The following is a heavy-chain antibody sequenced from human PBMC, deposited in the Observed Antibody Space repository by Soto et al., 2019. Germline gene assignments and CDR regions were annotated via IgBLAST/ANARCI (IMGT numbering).Heavy chain of an antibody. D-gene: IGHD1-26*01. CDR2: INHSGST. Sequence: SETLSLTCAVYGGSFSGYYLSWIRQPPGKGLEWIGEINHSGSTNYNPSLKSRVTISVDTSKNQFSLKLSSVTAADTAVYYCARYRVGATGYYYYGMDVGAKGTRVTVS. V-gene: IGHV4-34*01. CDR1: GGSFSGYY. J-gene: IGHJ6*04. CDR3: ARYRVGATGYYYYGMDV.